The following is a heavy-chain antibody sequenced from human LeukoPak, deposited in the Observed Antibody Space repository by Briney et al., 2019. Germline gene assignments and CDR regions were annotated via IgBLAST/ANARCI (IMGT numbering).Heavy chain of an antibody. CDR2: ISTSSSYI. CDR1: GLTFSRYS. V-gene: IGHV3-21*01. Sequence: GGSLRLSCAASGLTFSRYSMNWVRQAPGKGLEWVSSISTSSSYIYYADSVKGRFTISRDSAKNSLYLQMNSLRADDTAVFYCASETKRGYSYGSPTDAFDIWGQGTMVTVSS. J-gene: IGHJ3*02. CDR3: ASETKRGYSYGSPTDAFDI. D-gene: IGHD5-18*01.